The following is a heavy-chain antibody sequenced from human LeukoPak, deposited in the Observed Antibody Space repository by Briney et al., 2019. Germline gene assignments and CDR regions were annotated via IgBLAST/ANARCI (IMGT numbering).Heavy chain of an antibody. CDR1: GGTFCSYA. CDR2: IIPIFGTA. CDR3: ARERNWNDGGWFDP. J-gene: IGHJ5*02. Sequence: SVKVSCKASGGTFCSYAISWVRQAPGQGLEWMGGIIPIFGTANYAQKFQGRVTITADESTSTAYMELSSLRSEDTAVYYCARERNWNDGGWFDPWGQGTLVTVSS. V-gene: IGHV1-69*01. D-gene: IGHD1-1*01.